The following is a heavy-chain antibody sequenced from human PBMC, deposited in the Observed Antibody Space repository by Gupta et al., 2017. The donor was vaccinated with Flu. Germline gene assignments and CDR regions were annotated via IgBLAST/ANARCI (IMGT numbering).Heavy chain of an antibody. V-gene: IGHV4-59*08. D-gene: IGHD1-7*01. CDR3: ARGGWNSYHRPSYYFDY. J-gene: IGHJ4*02. CDR1: GGSIRSSS. CDR2: IYYSGST. Sequence: QVQLQESGPGLVKPSETLSLTCTVSGGSIRSSSWSWIRKPPGQGLELIGYIYYSGSTNYNPSLKSRVTISVDTSKNQFSLKLSAVTAADTAVYYCARGGWNSYHRPSYYFDYWGQGTLVTVSS.